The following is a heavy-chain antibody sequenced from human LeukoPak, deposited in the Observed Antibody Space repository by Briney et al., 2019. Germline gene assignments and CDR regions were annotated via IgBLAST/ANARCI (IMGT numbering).Heavy chain of an antibody. CDR1: GYTFTSYY. J-gene: IGHJ3*02. D-gene: IGHD2-2*01. CDR3: ARDVRDCSSTSYYVVSGAFDI. CDR2: INPSGGST. V-gene: IGHV1-46*01. Sequence: ASVKVSCKASGYTFTSYYMHWVRQATGQGLEWMGIINPSGGSTSYAQKFQGRVTMTRDTSTSTVYMELSSLRSEDTAVYYCARDVRDCSSTSYYVVSGAFDIWGQGTMVNVSS.